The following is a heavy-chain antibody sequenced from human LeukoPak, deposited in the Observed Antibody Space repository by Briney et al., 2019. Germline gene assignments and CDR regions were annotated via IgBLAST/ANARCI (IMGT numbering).Heavy chain of an antibody. CDR2: ISYDGSNK. CDR1: GFTFSSYA. J-gene: IGHJ4*02. Sequence: PGGSLRLSCAASGFTFSSYAMHWVRQAPGKGLEWVAVISYDGSNKYYADSVKGRFTISRDNSKNTLYLQMNGLRAEDTAVYYCARVGDSSGYYYFDYWGQGTLVTVSS. CDR3: ARVGDSSGYYYFDY. V-gene: IGHV3-30*01. D-gene: IGHD3-22*01.